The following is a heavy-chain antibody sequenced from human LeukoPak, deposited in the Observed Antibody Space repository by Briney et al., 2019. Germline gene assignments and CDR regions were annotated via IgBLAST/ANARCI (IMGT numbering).Heavy chain of an antibody. J-gene: IGHJ4*02. CDR3: ATAPSGSGTFLDY. CDR1: GFTFSGYG. CDR2: IWYGGSDK. Sequence: GGSLRLSCAASGFTFSGYGMHWVRQAPGKGLEWVAVIWYGGSDKYYADSVKGRFTISRDNSKNTLYLQMNSLRAEDTAMYYCATAPSGSGTFLDYWGQGTLVTVSS. D-gene: IGHD3-10*01. V-gene: IGHV3-33*01.